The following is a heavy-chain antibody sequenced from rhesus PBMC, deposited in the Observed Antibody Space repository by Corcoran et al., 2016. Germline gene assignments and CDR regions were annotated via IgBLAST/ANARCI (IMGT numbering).Heavy chain of an antibody. J-gene: IGHJ4*01. CDR1: GYSISSGHG. Sequence: QVQLQESGPGLVKPSETLSLTCAVSGYSISSGHGWSWIRQPPGKGLEWIGYIGGSSGSTNYNPPLTSRVTISKDTSKNQFSLKLSSVTAADTAVYYCAGRIVGATLDYWGQGVLVTVSS. D-gene: IGHD1-44*02. CDR2: IGGSSGST. CDR3: AGRIVGATLDY. V-gene: IGHV4-127*01.